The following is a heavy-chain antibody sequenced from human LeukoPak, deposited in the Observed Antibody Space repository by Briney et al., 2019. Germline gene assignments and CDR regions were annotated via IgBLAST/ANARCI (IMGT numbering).Heavy chain of an antibody. Sequence: SETLSLTCAVSGGSISTNNWWSWVRQSPVKGLEWIGEIYLYGTTNYNPSFTSRVTMSVDRSRNQFSLKLTSVTAADTAVYCARQKWEQQGRDYYFNGLDVWGPGTTVIVSS. D-gene: IGHD1/OR15-1a*01. J-gene: IGHJ6*02. CDR1: GGSISTNNW. CDR3: RQKWEQQGRDYYFNGLDV. V-gene: IGHV4-4*02. CDR2: IYLYGTT.